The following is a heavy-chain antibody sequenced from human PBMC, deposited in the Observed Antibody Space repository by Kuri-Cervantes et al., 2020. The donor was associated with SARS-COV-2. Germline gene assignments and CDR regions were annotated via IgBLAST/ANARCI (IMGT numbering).Heavy chain of an antibody. CDR2: INSDGSST. V-gene: IGHV3-74*01. D-gene: IGHD3-10*01. Sequence: GGSLRLSCAASGFTFSSYAMSWVRQAPGKGLVWVSRINSDGSSTSYADSVKGRFTISRDNAKNTLYLQMNSLRAEDTAVYYCARVPSITMVRGANSYGMDVWGQGTTGHRLL. CDR1: GFTFSSYA. CDR3: ARVPSITMVRGANSYGMDV. J-gene: IGHJ6*02.